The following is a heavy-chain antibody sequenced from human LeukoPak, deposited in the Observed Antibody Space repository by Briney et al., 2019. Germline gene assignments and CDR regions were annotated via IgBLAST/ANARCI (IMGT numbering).Heavy chain of an antibody. D-gene: IGHD3-22*01. CDR2: INPSGGST. CDR3: ASASSGYWGVFDI. Sequence: GASVKVSCKASGYTFTSYYMHWERQAPGQGLEWMGIINPSGGSTSYAQKFQGRVTMTRDTSTSTVYMELSSLRSEDTAVYYCASASSGYWGVFDIWGQGTMVTVSS. J-gene: IGHJ3*02. V-gene: IGHV1-46*01. CDR1: GYTFTSYY.